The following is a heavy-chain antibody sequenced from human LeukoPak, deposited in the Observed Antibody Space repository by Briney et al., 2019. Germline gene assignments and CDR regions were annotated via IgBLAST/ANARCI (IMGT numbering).Heavy chain of an antibody. D-gene: IGHD1-26*01. J-gene: IGHJ4*02. CDR3: AKASNGGSYYGVIIDY. CDR2: ISSNGGST. V-gene: IGHV3-64*01. CDR1: GFTFSSYA. Sequence: PGGSLRLSCAASGFTFSSYAMHWVRQAPGKGLEYVSAISSNGGSTYYANSVKGRFTISRDNSKNTLYLQMGSLRAEDMAVYYCAKASNGGSYYGVIIDYWGQGTLVTVSS.